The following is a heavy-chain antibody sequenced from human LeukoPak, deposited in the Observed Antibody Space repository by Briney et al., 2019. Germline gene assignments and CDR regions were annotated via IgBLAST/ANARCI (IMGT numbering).Heavy chain of an antibody. CDR2: IYYSGST. D-gene: IGHD2/OR15-2a*01. V-gene: IGHV4-59*11. CDR1: GGSISSHY. CDR3: ARLRGNYFPDF. Sequence: PSETLSLTCTVSGGSISSHYWSWIRQPLGKGLEWIGYIYYSGSTNYNPSLKSRVTISVDTSKNQFSLRLNSMATADTAVYYCARLRGNYFPDFWGQGTLVTVSS. J-gene: IGHJ4*02.